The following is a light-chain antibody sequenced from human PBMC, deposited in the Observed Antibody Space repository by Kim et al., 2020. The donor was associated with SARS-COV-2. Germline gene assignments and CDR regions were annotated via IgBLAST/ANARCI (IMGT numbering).Light chain of an antibody. CDR3: SSYSNTNSLL. V-gene: IGLV2-14*03. J-gene: IGLJ3*02. CDR1: ISDIGGYTY. Sequence: GQSITMSGTGTISDIGGYTYVSWYQQHPGKAPTLIIYDVSNRPSGVSDRFSGSKSDNTASLTISGLQAEDEADYYCSSYSNTNSLLFGGGTQLTVL. CDR2: DVS.